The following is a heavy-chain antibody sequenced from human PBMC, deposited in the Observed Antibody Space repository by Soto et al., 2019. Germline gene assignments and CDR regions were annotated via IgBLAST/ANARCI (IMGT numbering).Heavy chain of an antibody. V-gene: IGHV4-59*01. CDR2: IYYSGST. Sequence: SETLSLTCTASGGSISSYYWSWIRQPPGKGLEWIGYIYYSGSTNYNPSLKSRVTISVDTSKNQFSLKLSSVTAADTAVYYCARAGPQYSSSWFYFDYWGQGTLVTVSS. J-gene: IGHJ4*02. CDR1: GGSISSYY. D-gene: IGHD6-13*01. CDR3: ARAGPQYSSSWFYFDY.